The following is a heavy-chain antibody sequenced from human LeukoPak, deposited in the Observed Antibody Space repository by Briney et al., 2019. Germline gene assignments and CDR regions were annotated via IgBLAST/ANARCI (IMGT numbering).Heavy chain of an antibody. V-gene: IGHV4-59*01. D-gene: IGHD1-26*01. CDR3: ARFSGSYRAYYYYYMDV. Sequence: SETLSLTCTVSGGSISSYYWSWIRQPPGKGLEWIGYIYYSGSTNHNPSLKSRVTISVDTSKNQFSLKLSSVTAADTAVYYCARFSGSYRAYYYYYMDVWGKGTTVTVSS. J-gene: IGHJ6*03. CDR1: GGSISSYY. CDR2: IYYSGST.